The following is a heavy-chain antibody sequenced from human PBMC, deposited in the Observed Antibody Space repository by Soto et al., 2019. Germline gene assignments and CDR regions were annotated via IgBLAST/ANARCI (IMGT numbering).Heavy chain of an antibody. CDR1: GFTFGTYT. D-gene: IGHD7-27*01. Sequence: PVGSLRLSCSASGFTFGTYTMHWVRQAPGRGPECVSTISSHGGRTFYADFVKGRFTMSSDNSKNTLYLQMSSLRLEDTAVYYCVKARATGPKSEFDYWGQGTLVTVSS. CDR3: VKARATGPKSEFDY. CDR2: ISSHGGRT. J-gene: IGHJ4*02. V-gene: IGHV3-64D*06.